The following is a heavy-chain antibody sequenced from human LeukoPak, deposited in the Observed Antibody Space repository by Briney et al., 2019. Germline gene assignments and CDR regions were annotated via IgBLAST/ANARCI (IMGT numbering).Heavy chain of an antibody. Sequence: PGGSLRLSCAASGFTFSSYGMHWVRQAPGKGLEWVSVISYDGSNKYYADSVKGRFTISRDNSKNTLYLQMNSLRAEDTAVYYWAKDDSSSWLYYFDYWGQGTLVTVSS. J-gene: IGHJ4*02. CDR1: GFTFSSYG. CDR3: AKDDSSSWLYYFDY. D-gene: IGHD6-13*01. V-gene: IGHV3-30*18. CDR2: ISYDGSNK.